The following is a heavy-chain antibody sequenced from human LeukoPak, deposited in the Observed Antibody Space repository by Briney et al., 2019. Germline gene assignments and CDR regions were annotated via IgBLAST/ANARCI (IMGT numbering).Heavy chain of an antibody. Sequence: SETLSLTCTVSGGSITSSSYYWGWIRQPPGKGLEWIGNIYSGGTTYYNSSRKSRVTISEDTSKNRFSLILSSVTAADTAVYYYIDVWGKGTAVIVSS. V-gene: IGHV4-39*01. CDR3: IDV. CDR2: IYSGGTT. CDR1: GGSITSSSYY. J-gene: IGHJ6*03.